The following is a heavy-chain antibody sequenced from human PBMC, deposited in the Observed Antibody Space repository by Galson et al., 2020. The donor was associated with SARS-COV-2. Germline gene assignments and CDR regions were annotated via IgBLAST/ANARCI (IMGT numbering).Heavy chain of an antibody. J-gene: IGHJ4*02. CDR1: GGSLSSSSYY. D-gene: IGHD3-10*01. CDR2: IYYSGST. V-gene: IGHV4-39*01. Sequence: SETLSLTCTVSGGSLSSSSYYWGWIRQPPGKGLEWIGSIYYSGSTYYNPSLKSRVTISVDTSKNQFSLKLSSVTAADTAVYYCARTYGSGSYYDPRYYFDYWGQGTLVTVSS. CDR3: ARTYGSGSYYDPRYYFDY.